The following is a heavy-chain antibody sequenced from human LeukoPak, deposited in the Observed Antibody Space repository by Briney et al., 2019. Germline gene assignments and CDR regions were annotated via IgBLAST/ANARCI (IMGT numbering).Heavy chain of an antibody. CDR2: ISWNSGSI. D-gene: IGHD6-13*01. V-gene: IGHV3-9*01. Sequence: GGSLRLSCAASGFTFDDYAMHWVRQAPGKGLEWVSGISWNSGSIGYADSVKGRFTISRDNAKNSLYLQMNSLRAEDTALYYCAKDTGRNGYSSSWYWFDPWGQGTLVTVSS. J-gene: IGHJ5*02. CDR1: GFTFDDYA. CDR3: AKDTGRNGYSSSWYWFDP.